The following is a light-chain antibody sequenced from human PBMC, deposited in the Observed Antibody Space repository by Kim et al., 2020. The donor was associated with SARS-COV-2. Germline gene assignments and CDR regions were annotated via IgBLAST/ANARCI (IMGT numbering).Light chain of an antibody. CDR3: QQSYSTPPR. J-gene: IGKJ3*01. Sequence: AFVGDRVTMTCRASQSISTYLTWYQQKPGKAPKHMMYAASNLQSGVPSRFRGSGSGTEFTLTISSLQPEDFATYYCQQSYSTPPRFGHVTKVDIK. CDR2: AAS. CDR1: QSISTY. V-gene: IGKV1-39*01.